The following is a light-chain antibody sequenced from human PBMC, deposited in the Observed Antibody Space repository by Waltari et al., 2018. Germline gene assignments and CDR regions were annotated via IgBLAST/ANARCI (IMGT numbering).Light chain of an antibody. CDR3: QQSYSTPYT. Sequence: DIQMTQSPSSLSASVGDRVTITCRASQSISSYLNWYQQKPGKAPKLLIYAASSLQSGVPSGFSGSGSGTDFTLNISSLQPEDFATYYCQQSYSTPYTFGQGTKLEIK. CDR1: QSISSY. V-gene: IGKV1-39*01. J-gene: IGKJ2*01. CDR2: AAS.